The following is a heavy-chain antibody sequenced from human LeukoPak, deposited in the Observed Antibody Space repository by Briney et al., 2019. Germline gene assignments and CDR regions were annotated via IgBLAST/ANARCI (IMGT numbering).Heavy chain of an antibody. CDR1: GFTFSSYS. D-gene: IGHD5-18*01. CDR2: ISSSSSYI. V-gene: IGHV3-21*01. CDR3: ARDRAKLWWVHGSNWFDP. Sequence: GGSLRLSCAASGFTFSSYSMNWVRQAPGKGLEWVSSISSSSSYIYYADSVKGRFTISRDNAKNSLYLQMNSLRAEDTAVYYCARDRAKLWWVHGSNWFDPWGQGTLVTVSS. J-gene: IGHJ5*02.